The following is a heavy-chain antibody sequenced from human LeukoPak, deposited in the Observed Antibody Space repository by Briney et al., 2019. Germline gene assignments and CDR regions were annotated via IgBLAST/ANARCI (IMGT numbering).Heavy chain of an antibody. CDR3: AKDIVGGGDDY. CDR2: IKQDGSEK. Sequence: GGSLRLSCAASGFTFSSYWMSWVRQAPGKGLEWVANIKQDGSEKYYVDSVKGRFTISRDNAKNSLYLQMNSLRVEDTAVYYCAKDIVGGGDDYWGQGTLVIVSS. V-gene: IGHV3-7*01. D-gene: IGHD2-21*02. CDR1: GFTFSSYW. J-gene: IGHJ4*02.